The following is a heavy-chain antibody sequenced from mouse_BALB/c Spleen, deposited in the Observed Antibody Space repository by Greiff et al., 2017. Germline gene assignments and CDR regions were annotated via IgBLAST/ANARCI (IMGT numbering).Heavy chain of an antibody. J-gene: IGHJ4*01. V-gene: IGHV1-7*01. CDR1: GYTFTSYW. D-gene: IGHD4-1*01. Sequence: VQLQQSGAELAKPGASVKMSCKASGYTFTSYWMHWVKQRPGQGLEWIGYINPSTGYTEYNQKFKDKATLTADKSSSTAYMQLSSLTSEDSAVYYCARTGTNYAMDYWGQGTSVTVSS. CDR3: ARTGTNYAMDY. CDR2: INPSTGYT.